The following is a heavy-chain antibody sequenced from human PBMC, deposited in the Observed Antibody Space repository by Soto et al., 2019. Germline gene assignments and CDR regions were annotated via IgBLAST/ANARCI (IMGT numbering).Heavy chain of an antibody. V-gene: IGHV4-30-4*01. CDR1: GGSISSGDYY. Sequence: SETLSLTCTVSGGSISSGDYYWSWIRQPPGKGLEWIGYIYYSGSTYYNPSLKSRVTISVDTSKNQFSLKLSSVTAADTAVYYCARERGYSGYDYYYYYGMDVWGQGTTVTVSS. D-gene: IGHD5-12*01. CDR3: ARERGYSGYDYYYYYGMDV. J-gene: IGHJ6*02. CDR2: IYYSGST.